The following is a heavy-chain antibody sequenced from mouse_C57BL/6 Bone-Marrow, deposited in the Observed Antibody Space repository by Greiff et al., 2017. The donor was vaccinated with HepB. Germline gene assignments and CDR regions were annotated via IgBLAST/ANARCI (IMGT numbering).Heavy chain of an antibody. Sequence: EVMLVESGGGLVQSGRSLRLSCATSGFTFSDFYMEWVRQAPGKGLEWIAASRNKANDYTTEYSASVKGRFIVSRDTSQSILYLQMNALRAEDTAIYYCARDGLAYWGQGTLVTVSA. V-gene: IGHV7-1*01. J-gene: IGHJ3*01. CDR3: ARDGLAY. CDR2: SRNKANDYTT. CDR1: GFTFSDFY.